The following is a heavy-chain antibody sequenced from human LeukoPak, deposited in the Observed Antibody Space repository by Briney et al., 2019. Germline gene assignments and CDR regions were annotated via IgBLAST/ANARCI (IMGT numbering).Heavy chain of an antibody. CDR1: GFTFSSYA. V-gene: IGHV3-23*01. J-gene: IGHJ4*02. CDR3: AKLKDSGSYF. D-gene: IGHD1-26*01. CDR2: ISDSGGTT. Sequence: PGGSLRLSCTASGFTFSSYAMIWVRQPPGKGLEWVSAISDSGGTTYYADSVKGRFTISRDNSRNTLYLQMNSLRAEDTAVYYCAKLKDSGSYFWGQGTLVTVSS.